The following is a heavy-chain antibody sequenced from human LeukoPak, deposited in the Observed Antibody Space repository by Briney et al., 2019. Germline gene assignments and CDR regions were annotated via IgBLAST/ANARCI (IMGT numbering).Heavy chain of an antibody. Sequence: PSETLSLTCAVYGGSFSGYYWSWIRQPPGKGLEWIGEINHSGSTNYNPSLKSRVTISVDTSKSQFSLKLSSVTAADTAVYYCARVRRYCSSTSCPRYYYYYYGMDVWGQGTTVTVSS. V-gene: IGHV4-34*01. CDR3: ARVRRYCSSTSCPRYYYYYYGMDV. CDR2: INHSGST. J-gene: IGHJ6*02. CDR1: GGSFSGYY. D-gene: IGHD2-2*01.